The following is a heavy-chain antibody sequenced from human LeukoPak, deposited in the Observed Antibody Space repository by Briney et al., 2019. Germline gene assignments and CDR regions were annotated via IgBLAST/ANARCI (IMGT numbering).Heavy chain of an antibody. V-gene: IGHV3-23*01. J-gene: IGHJ4*02. CDR1: GFTFSSYV. Sequence: PGGSLRPSCAASGFTFSSYVMSWVRQAPGKGLEWVSAISGSGGSTYYADSVKGRFTISRDNSKNTLYLQMNSLRAEDTAVYYCAKDRVVAATYYFDYWGQGTLVTVSS. CDR2: ISGSGGST. D-gene: IGHD2-15*01. CDR3: AKDRVVAATYYFDY.